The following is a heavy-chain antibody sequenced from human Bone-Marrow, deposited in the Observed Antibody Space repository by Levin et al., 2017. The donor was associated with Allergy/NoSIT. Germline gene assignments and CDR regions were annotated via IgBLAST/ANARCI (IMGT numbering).Heavy chain of an antibody. V-gene: IGHV1-2*02. Sequence: ASVKVSCKASGYTFTGYYMHWVRQAPGQGLEWMGWINPNSGGTNYAQKFQGRVTMTRDTSISTAYMELSRLRSDDTAVYYCARERWGSVAGLDYWGQGTLVTVSS. D-gene: IGHD6-19*01. CDR2: INPNSGGT. CDR3: ARERWGSVAGLDY. CDR1: GYTFTGYY. J-gene: IGHJ4*02.